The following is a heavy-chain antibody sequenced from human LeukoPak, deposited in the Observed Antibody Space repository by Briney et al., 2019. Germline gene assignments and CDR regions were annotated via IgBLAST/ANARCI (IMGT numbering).Heavy chain of an antibody. CDR2: ISSSSSYI. J-gene: IGHJ4*02. V-gene: IGHV3-21*01. D-gene: IGHD2-15*01. CDR1: GFTFSSYS. CDR3: ARDWDMWAPVDS. Sequence: GGSLRLSCADSGFTFSSYSLSWVRQAPGKGLEWVSSISSSSSYIYYADSVRGRFTISRDNAKNSLYLQMNSLRAEDTAVYYSARDWDMWAPVDSWGQGTLVTVSS.